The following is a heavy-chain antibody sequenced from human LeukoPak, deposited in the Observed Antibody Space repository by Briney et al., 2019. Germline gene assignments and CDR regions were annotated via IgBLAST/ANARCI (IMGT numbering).Heavy chain of an antibody. J-gene: IGHJ5*02. D-gene: IGHD2-2*01. Sequence: SETLSLTCAVYGWSFNDYYWNWIRQPPGKGLEWIGEINARGDTNYNPSLKSRITISVDTSKKQFSPRLTSMIAADTALYYCARGQVPAARGYNWFDPWGQGTLVTVSS. CDR1: GWSFNDYY. CDR2: INARGDT. CDR3: ARGQVPAARGYNWFDP. V-gene: IGHV4-34*01.